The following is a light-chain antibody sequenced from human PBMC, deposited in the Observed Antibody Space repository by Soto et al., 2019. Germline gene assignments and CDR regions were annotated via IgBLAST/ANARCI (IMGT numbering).Light chain of an antibody. Sequence: QSVLTQPASVSGYPGQSITISCTGTSSDIGYYNYVSWYQQHPGKAPKVMIYDVSNRPSGVSNRFSGSKSANTASLTISGLQAEDEADYYCSAYTTSSTVVFGSGTKVTVL. J-gene: IGLJ1*01. CDR1: SSDIGYYNY. CDR2: DVS. V-gene: IGLV2-14*03. CDR3: SAYTTSSTVV.